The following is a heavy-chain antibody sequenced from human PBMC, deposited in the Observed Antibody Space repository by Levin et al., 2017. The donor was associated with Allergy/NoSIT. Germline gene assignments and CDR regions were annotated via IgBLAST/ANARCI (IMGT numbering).Heavy chain of an antibody. CDR3: ARDLGSGSSSTCMDV. Sequence: GESLKISCTASEFSLGDFYMTWIRQAPGKGLEWISYISQSGDIKFHADSVRGRFTISRDNAKASVYLHMESLKAEDTAVYYCARDLGSGSSSTCMDVWGPGTTVSVSS. D-gene: IGHD1-1*01. CDR1: EFSLGDFY. J-gene: IGHJ6*02. V-gene: IGHV3-11*01. CDR2: ISQSGDIK.